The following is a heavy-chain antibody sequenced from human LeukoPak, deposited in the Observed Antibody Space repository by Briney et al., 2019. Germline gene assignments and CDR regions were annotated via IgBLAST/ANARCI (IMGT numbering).Heavy chain of an antibody. V-gene: IGHV1-18*04. Sequence: ASVKVSCKASGYTFSNYGISWVRQAPGLGLEWMGWTSYNGNTNYAQKLQGRVTMTTDTSTSTAYMELRSLRSDDTAVYYCARDEWAGYYDSSGYADGMDVWGQGTTVTVSS. CDR3: ARDEWAGYYDSSGYADGMDV. J-gene: IGHJ6*02. CDR2: TSYNGNT. CDR1: GYTFSNYG. D-gene: IGHD3-22*01.